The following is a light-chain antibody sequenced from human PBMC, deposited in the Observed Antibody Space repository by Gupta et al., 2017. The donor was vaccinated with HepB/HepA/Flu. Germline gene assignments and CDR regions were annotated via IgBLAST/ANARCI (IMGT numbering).Light chain of an antibody. CDR3: VLYIGTGVVV. CDR2: ATN. V-gene: IGLV8-61*01. CDR1: SGSVSATYY. J-gene: IGLJ2*01. Sequence: SVVTQEPSFSVSPGETVTLTCGLPSGSVSATYYPSWYQQTPGQAPRMLIYATNSRSSGVPDRFSGSILGNKAALTITGAQAEDESDYYCVLYIGTGVVVIGGGTKLTVL.